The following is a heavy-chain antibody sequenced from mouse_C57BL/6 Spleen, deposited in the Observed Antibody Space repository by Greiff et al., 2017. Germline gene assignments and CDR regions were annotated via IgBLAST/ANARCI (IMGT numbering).Heavy chain of an antibody. Sequence: EVKLMESGGGLVQPGGSLKLSCAASGFTFCDYYMYWVRQTPEKRLEWVAYISNGGGSTYYPDTVKGRFTISRDNAKNTLYLQMSRLKSEDTAMYYCARHGGYDYDQAWFAYWGQGTLVTVSA. V-gene: IGHV5-12*01. J-gene: IGHJ3*01. CDR1: GFTFCDYY. CDR2: ISNGGGST. CDR3: ARHGGYDYDQAWFAY. D-gene: IGHD2-4*01.